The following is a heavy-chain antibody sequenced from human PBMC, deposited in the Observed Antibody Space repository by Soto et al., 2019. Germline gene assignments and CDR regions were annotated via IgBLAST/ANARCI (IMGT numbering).Heavy chain of an antibody. V-gene: IGHV1-8*02. D-gene: IGHD3-9*01. CDR3: VRGGGYYDILTGYDY. CDR2: MNPNSGNT. CDR1: GYTFTNYD. J-gene: IGHJ4*02. Sequence: QVQLVQSGAEVKKPGAAVKVSCKASGYTFTNYDMNWVRQATGQGLEWMGWMNPNSGNTGYAQKFQGKVTMTSNTSISTAYMDLSSLRSEDTAVYYCVRGGGYYDILTGYDYWGQGTPVTVSS.